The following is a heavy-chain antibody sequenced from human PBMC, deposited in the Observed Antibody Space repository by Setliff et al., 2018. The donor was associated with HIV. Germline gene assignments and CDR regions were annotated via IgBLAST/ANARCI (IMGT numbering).Heavy chain of an antibody. CDR3: ARQLSNSLDY. J-gene: IGHJ4*02. V-gene: IGHV1-2*02. CDR1: GYTFTDYF. D-gene: IGHD7-27*01. CDR2: FSPHNADK. Sequence: ASVKVSCKASGYTFTDYFLHWVRQAPGQGLEWMGWFSPHNADKNIPQRFRGRVTLTRDTSISTAYMELSGLRSDDTAMYYCARQLSNSLDYWGQGTLVTVSS.